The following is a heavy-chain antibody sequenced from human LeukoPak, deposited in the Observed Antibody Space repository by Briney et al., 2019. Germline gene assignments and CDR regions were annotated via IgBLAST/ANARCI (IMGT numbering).Heavy chain of an antibody. V-gene: IGHV3-43D*03. CDR1: GFAFADYA. Sequence: GGSLRLSCAASGFAFADYAMHWVRQAPGKGLEWVSLISWDGGSTYYADSAKGRFTISRDNSRNSLYLQMNSLRAEDTALYYCAKDKASGRVGATSPFDYWGQGTLVTVSS. CDR2: ISWDGGST. CDR3: AKDKASGRVGATSPFDY. J-gene: IGHJ4*02. D-gene: IGHD1-26*01.